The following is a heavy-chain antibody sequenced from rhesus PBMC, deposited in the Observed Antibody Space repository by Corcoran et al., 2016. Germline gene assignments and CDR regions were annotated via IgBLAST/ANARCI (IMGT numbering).Heavy chain of an antibody. CDR3: VRYSGSYAAGDF. CDR2: INGGRGST. V-gene: IGHV4-147*01. Sequence: QVQLQESGPGLVKPSETLPLTCAVSGSSISSNYWSWIPQHPGKGLGWIGYINGGRGSTSQKSALKSRVTISTDPSKNQLSLRLSSGTAEDTAVYYCVRYSGSYAAGDFWGKGVLVTVSS. J-gene: IGHJ4*01. CDR1: GSSISSNY. D-gene: IGHD1-44*02.